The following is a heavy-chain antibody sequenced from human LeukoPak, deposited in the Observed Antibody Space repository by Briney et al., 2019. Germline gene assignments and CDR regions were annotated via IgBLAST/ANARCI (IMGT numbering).Heavy chain of an antibody. CDR2: IYYSGST. CDR1: GGSISSGGYC. Sequence: SETLSLTCTVSGGSISSGGYCWSSTRQHPGAGLEWIGYIYYSGSTYYNPSLKTRATISVDTSKNQFSLKQSSVSAATTAGFSCARTNPNDFFDYWGQGTLVTVSS. J-gene: IGHJ4*02. V-gene: IGHV4-31*03. D-gene: IGHD3-3*01. CDR3: ARTNPNDFFDY.